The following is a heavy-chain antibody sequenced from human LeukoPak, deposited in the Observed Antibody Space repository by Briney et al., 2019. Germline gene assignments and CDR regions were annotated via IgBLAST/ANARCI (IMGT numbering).Heavy chain of an antibody. CDR3: ARDGACSGGSCYSPSFDY. CDR2: INTNTGNP. CDR1: GYTFTSYA. V-gene: IGHV7-4-1*02. J-gene: IGHJ4*02. D-gene: IGHD2-15*01. Sequence: ASVKVSCKASGYTFTSYAMNWVRQAPGQGLEWMGWINTNTGNPTYAQGFTGRFVFSLDTSVSTACLQISSLKAEDTAVYYCARDGACSGGSCYSPSFDYWGQGTLVTVSS.